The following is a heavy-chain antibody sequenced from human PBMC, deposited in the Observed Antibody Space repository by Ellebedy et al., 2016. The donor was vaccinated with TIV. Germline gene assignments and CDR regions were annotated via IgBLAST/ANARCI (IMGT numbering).Heavy chain of an antibody. J-gene: IGHJ6*02. CDR3: ARVTTAYYGMDV. CDR1: GGSISSSGYY. D-gene: IGHD4-17*01. CDR2: IHYSGST. V-gene: IGHV4-39*01. Sequence: MPSETLSLTCIVSGGSISSSGYYWGWIRQPPGKGLEWIGSIHYSGSTYYSPSLKSRVTISVDTSKNQFSLNLNSVTAADTAVYYCARVTTAYYGMDVWGQGTTVTVSS.